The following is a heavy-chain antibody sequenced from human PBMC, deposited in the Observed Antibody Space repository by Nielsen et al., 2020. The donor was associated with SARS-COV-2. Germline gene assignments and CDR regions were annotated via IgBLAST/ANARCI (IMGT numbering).Heavy chain of an antibody. CDR3: ARDLTFGAYWFDP. CDR1: GFTLSSHG. D-gene: IGHD3/OR15-3a*01. CDR2: IWYHGGDE. J-gene: IGHJ5*02. Sequence: GESLKISCEASGFTLSSHGMHWVRQPPGKGLEWVAHIWYHGGDENYADSVRGRFTISRDLSKNTVYLQMSSLRVEDTAVYYCARDLTFGAYWFDPWSQGTLVTVSS. V-gene: IGHV3-33*01.